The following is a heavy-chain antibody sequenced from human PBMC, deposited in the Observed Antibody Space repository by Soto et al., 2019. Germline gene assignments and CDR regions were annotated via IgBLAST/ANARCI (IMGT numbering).Heavy chain of an antibody. D-gene: IGHD3-22*01. Sequence: SVKVSCKSSGGTFSRYTITWVRQAPGQGLEWMGGITPMFGTPNYAQKFQGRVTITADESTSTAYMELSSLRSEDTAMYYCARDGTLYDSSAYYYLYWGQGTLVTVSS. V-gene: IGHV1-69*13. CDR2: ITPMFGTP. CDR3: ARDGTLYDSSAYYYLY. CDR1: GGTFSRYT. J-gene: IGHJ4*02.